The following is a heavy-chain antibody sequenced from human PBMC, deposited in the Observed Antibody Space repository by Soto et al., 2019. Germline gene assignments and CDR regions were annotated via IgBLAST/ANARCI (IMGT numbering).Heavy chain of an antibody. CDR3: ARNSGSSSWLRH. D-gene: IGHD6-13*01. CDR2: INAGNGNT. V-gene: IGHV1-3*01. J-gene: IGHJ1*01. Sequence: ASVKVSCKASGYTFTSYAMHWVRQAPGQRLEWMGWINAGNGNTKYSQKFQGRVTITRDTSASTAYMELSSLRSEDTAVYYCARNSGSSSWLRHWGQGTLVTVSS. CDR1: GYTFTSYA.